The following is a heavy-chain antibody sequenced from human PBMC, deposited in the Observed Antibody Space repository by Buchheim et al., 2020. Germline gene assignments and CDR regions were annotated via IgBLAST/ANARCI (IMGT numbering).Heavy chain of an antibody. Sequence: QLQLQESGSGLVKPSQTLSLTCAVSGGSISSGGYSWSWIRQPPGKGLEWIGYIYHSGSTYYNPSLKSRVTISVDRSTNQFSLKLSSVTAADTAVYYCARGGLEYDSSGYYYYYYGMDVWGQGTT. J-gene: IGHJ6*02. CDR3: ARGGLEYDSSGYYYYYYGMDV. CDR2: IYHSGST. CDR1: GGSISSGGYS. D-gene: IGHD3-22*01. V-gene: IGHV4-30-2*01.